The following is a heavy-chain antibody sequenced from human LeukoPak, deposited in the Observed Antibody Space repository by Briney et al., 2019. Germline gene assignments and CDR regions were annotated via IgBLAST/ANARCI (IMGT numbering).Heavy chain of an antibody. J-gene: IGHJ4*02. V-gene: IGHV5-51*01. Sequence: GESLKISCKDSGNSFTSYWIGWVRQMPGKGLEWMGIIYPGDSDTRYSPSFQGQVTISADKSFSTAYLQWSSLKASDTAIYYCASSKSSSWYPFYQDYWGQGTLVTVSS. D-gene: IGHD6-13*01. CDR3: ASSKSSSWYPFYQDY. CDR2: IYPGDSDT. CDR1: GNSFTSYW.